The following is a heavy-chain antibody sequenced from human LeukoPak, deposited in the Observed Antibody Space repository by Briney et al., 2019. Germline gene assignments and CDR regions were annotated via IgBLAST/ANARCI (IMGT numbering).Heavy chain of an antibody. CDR2: IIPIFGTA. Sequence: ASVKVSCKASGGTFSSYAISWVRQAPGQGLEWMGGIIPIFGTANYAQKFQGRVTITADESTSTAYMELSSLRSEDTAVYYCARGPGLSYGDYFDYWGQGTLDTVSS. J-gene: IGHJ4*02. CDR1: GGTFSSYA. D-gene: IGHD4-17*01. V-gene: IGHV1-69*01. CDR3: ARGPGLSYGDYFDY.